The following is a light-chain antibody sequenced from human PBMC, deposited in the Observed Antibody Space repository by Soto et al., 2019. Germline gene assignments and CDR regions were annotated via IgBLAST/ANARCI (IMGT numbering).Light chain of an antibody. CDR3: QQSYSSPPT. CDR2: AAS. J-gene: IGKJ1*01. V-gene: IGKV1-39*01. Sequence: DIQMTQSPSSMSASVEDRVIITCRASQSISPHLNWYQQKPGKAPKLLIFAASSLQSGVPSRFSGGRSGPDFTLTISSLQPEDFATYYCQQSYSSPPTFGQGTKVDIK. CDR1: QSISPH.